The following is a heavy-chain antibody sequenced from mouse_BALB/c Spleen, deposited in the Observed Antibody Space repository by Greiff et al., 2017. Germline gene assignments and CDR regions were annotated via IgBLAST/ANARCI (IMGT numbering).Heavy chain of an antibody. V-gene: IGHV1-18*01. J-gene: IGHJ3*01. CDR2: INPNNGGT. CDR3: GYSFFAY. Sequence: VQLQQSGPELVKPGASVKIPCKASGYTFTDYNMDWVKQSPGKSLEWIGDINPNNGGTIYNQKFKGKATLTVDKSSSTAYMELRSLTSEDTAVYYCGYSFFAYWGQGTLVTVSA. CDR1: GYTFTDYN. D-gene: IGHD2-12*01.